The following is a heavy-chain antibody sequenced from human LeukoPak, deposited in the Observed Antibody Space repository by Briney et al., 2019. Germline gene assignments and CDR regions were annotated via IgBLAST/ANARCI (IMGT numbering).Heavy chain of an antibody. Sequence: GGSLRLSCAASGFTFSNAWMSWVRQAPGKGLEWVGRIKSKTDGGTTDYAAPVKGRFTISRDESNNTLYLKMNSLKTEDTAVYYCTTAYYYGSGSYLDYYYYGMDVWGKGTTVTVSS. J-gene: IGHJ6*04. CDR1: GFTFSNAW. CDR2: IKSKTDGGTT. V-gene: IGHV3-15*01. CDR3: TTAYYYGSGSYLDYYYYGMDV. D-gene: IGHD3-10*01.